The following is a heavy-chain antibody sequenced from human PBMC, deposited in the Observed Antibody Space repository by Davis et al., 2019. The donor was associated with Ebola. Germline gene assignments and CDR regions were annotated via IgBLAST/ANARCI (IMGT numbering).Heavy chain of an antibody. Sequence: GESLKISCAASGFTFSTYAMGWVRQAPGKGLEWVSAISGSGGTYYADSVKGRFTISRDNSKNTMYVQMNSLRAEDTAVYYCARGFYYDGSGSYYVFDYWGQGTLVTVSS. V-gene: IGHV3-23*01. CDR3: ARGFYYDGSGSYYVFDY. D-gene: IGHD3-22*01. CDR1: GFTFSTYA. J-gene: IGHJ4*02. CDR2: ISGSGGT.